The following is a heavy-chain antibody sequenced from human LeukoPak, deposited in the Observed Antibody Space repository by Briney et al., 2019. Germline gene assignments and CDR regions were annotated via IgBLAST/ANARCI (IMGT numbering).Heavy chain of an antibody. CDR3: ARGPNYYDSTEGAFDI. J-gene: IGHJ3*02. CDR2: IYSDSST. CDR1: GFTVSSNY. D-gene: IGHD3-22*01. Sequence: GGSLRLSCAASGFTVSSNYMTWVRQAPGKGLEWVSVIYSDSSTYYADSVKGRFTISRDNSKNTLYLQMNSLRAEDTAVYYCARGPNYYDSTEGAFDIWGQGTMVTVSS. V-gene: IGHV3-66*01.